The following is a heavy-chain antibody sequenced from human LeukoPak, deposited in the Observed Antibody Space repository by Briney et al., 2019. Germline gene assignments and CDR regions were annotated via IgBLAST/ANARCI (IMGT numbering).Heavy chain of an antibody. Sequence: PGGSLRLSCAASGFTFASYAMSWVRQAPGKGLEWVSGISGDGDSTYYADSVRGRFTISGDNSQNTLFLQMSSLRAEDTAIYYCAKVLTVTGLFNVDYWGQGTLVAVSS. J-gene: IGHJ4*02. CDR1: GFTFASYA. CDR2: ISGDGDST. CDR3: AKVLTVTGLFNVDY. D-gene: IGHD4-17*01. V-gene: IGHV3-23*01.